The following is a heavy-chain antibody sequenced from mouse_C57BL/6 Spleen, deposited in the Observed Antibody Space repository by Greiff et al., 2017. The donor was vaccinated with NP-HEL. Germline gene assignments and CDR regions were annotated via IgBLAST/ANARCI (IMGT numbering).Heavy chain of an antibody. J-gene: IGHJ4*01. CDR1: GYSFTGYF. D-gene: IGHD2-5*01. CDR2: INPYNGDT. V-gene: IGHV1-20*01. Sequence: VQLKQSGPELVKPGDSVKISCKASGYSFTGYFMNWVMQSHGKSLEWIGRINPYNGDTFYNQKFKGKATLTVDKSSSTAHMELRSLTSEDSAVYYCARWSNYPYYAMDYWGQGTSVTVSS. CDR3: ARWSNYPYYAMDY.